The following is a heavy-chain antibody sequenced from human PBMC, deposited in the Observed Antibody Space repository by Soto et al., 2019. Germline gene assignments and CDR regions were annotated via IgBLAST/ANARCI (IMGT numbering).Heavy chain of an antibody. J-gene: IGHJ6*02. CDR2: IDWDDDK. Sequence: SGPTLVNPTQTLTLTCTFSGFSLSTSGMCVSWIRQPPGKALEWLALIDWDDDKYYSTSLKTRLTISKGTSKNQVVLTMTNMDPVDTATYYCARFPILRMVRGVNYYYYGMDVWGQGTTVTVSS. CDR1: GFSLSTSGMC. D-gene: IGHD3-10*01. V-gene: IGHV2-70*01. CDR3: ARFPILRMVRGVNYYYYGMDV.